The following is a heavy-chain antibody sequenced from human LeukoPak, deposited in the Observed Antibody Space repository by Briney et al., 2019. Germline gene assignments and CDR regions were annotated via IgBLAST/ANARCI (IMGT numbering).Heavy chain of an antibody. Sequence: RGSLRLSCAASRFTFSDYWMSWVRQAPGKRLEWVANIRYDGSEKYYVDSVKGRFTISRDNAKNSPYLQMNNLIAQDTAVYYCASAVNGYYFYMDVWGKGTTVTVSS. V-gene: IGHV3-7*01. D-gene: IGHD2-8*01. CDR1: RFTFSDYW. CDR2: IRYDGSEK. CDR3: ASAVNGYYFYMDV. J-gene: IGHJ6*03.